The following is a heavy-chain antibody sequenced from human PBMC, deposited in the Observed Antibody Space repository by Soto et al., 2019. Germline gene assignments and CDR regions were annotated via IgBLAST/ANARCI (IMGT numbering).Heavy chain of an antibody. CDR1: GYTFTSYG. Sequence: ASVKVSCKASGYTFTSYGISWVRQAPGQGLEWMGWISAYNGNTNYAQKLQGRVTMTTDTSTSTAYMELRSLRSDDTAVYYCARDEGAYYYDSSGSPPGAFDIWGQGTMVTVSS. CDR2: ISAYNGNT. CDR3: ARDEGAYYYDSSGSPPGAFDI. J-gene: IGHJ3*02. V-gene: IGHV1-18*04. D-gene: IGHD3-22*01.